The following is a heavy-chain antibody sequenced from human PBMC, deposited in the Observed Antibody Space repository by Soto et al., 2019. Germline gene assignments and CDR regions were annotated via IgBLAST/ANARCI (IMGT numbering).Heavy chain of an antibody. Sequence: ASVKVSCKASGYTFTSYGISWVRQAPGQGLEWMGWISAYNGNTNYAQKLQGRVTMTTDTSTSTAYMELRSLISDDTAVYYCAGREDSSGYYYGDFDYWGQGTLVTVSS. CDR2: ISAYNGNT. J-gene: IGHJ4*02. D-gene: IGHD3-22*01. CDR1: GYTFTSYG. CDR3: AGREDSSGYYYGDFDY. V-gene: IGHV1-18*01.